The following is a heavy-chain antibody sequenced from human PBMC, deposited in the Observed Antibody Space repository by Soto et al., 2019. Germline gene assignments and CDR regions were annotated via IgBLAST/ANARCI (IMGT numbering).Heavy chain of an antibody. J-gene: IGHJ6*02. CDR1: GFTFSSYA. V-gene: IGHV3-23*01. D-gene: IGHD3-10*01. CDR3: ARGTYYYYGMDV. Sequence: GSLRLSCAASGFTFSSYAMSWVRQAPGKGLEWVSAISGSGGSTYYADSVKGRFTISRDNSKNTLYLQMNSLRAEDTAVYYCARGTYYYYGMDVWGQGTTVTVSS. CDR2: ISGSGGST.